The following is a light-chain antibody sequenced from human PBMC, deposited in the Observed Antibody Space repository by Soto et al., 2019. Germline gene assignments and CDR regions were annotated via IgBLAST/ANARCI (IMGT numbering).Light chain of an antibody. J-gene: IGKJ4*01. CDR2: AAS. Sequence: IKMTQSPSTLSASLGDTVTITCWASESIDNWLAWYQQKPGKAPKLLIFAASNRAAGIPDRFSGSGSGTDFTLTISRREPEDFAVYYCQQYASSLLSCGGGTEGEI. V-gene: IGKV1-5*01. CDR1: ESIDNW. CDR3: QQYASSLLS.